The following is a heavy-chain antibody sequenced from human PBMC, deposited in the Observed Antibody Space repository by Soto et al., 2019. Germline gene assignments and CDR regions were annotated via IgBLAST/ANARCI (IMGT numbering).Heavy chain of an antibody. D-gene: IGHD4-17*01. J-gene: IGHJ4*02. Sequence: QLRLQESGSGLVKPSQTLSLTCTVSGGSLSSGSFSWGWIRQPPGKGLEWIGYINYSGHTYYNPSPRGRVPIPRDMPTNQFSLKLGSVTAADTAVYYCARGGGSTDYVANYYFDYWGRGTLVTVSS. CDR2: INYSGHT. CDR3: ARGGGSTDYVANYYFDY. CDR1: GGSLSSGSFS. V-gene: IGHV4-30-2*01.